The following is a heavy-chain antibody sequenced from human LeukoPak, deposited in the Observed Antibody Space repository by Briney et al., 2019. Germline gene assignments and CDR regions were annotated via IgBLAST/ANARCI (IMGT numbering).Heavy chain of an antibody. Sequence: ASVKVSCKASGNTFSNYGISWVRQAPGLGLEWMGWTSYNGNTNYAQKFQDRVTMTTDTSTTTAYMELRSLESDDTAVYYCARHSGSGWQALGYWGQGTLVTVSS. CDR2: TSYNGNT. CDR3: ARHSGSGWQALGY. J-gene: IGHJ4*02. CDR1: GNTFSNYG. D-gene: IGHD6-19*01. V-gene: IGHV1-18*04.